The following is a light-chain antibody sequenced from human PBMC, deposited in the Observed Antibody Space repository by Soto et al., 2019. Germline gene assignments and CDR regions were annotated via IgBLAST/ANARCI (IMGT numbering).Light chain of an antibody. CDR1: SSDVGSYNL. CDR3: SSYTTGSLVV. CDR2: EGN. V-gene: IGLV2-14*02. J-gene: IGLJ2*01. Sequence: QSALTQPASVSGSPGQSITISCTGTSSDVGSYNLVSWYQVHPDKAPKLIIYEGNKRPSGVSNRFSGSKSGNTASLTISGLQAEDEADYYCSSYTTGSLVVFGGGTKLTVL.